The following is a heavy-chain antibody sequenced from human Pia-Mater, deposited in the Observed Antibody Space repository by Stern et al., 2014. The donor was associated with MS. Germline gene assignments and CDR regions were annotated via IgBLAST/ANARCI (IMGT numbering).Heavy chain of an antibody. D-gene: IGHD1-26*01. J-gene: IGHJ3*02. Sequence: VQLVESGAEVKKPGSSVKVSCKASGGPFSSYAIRWVRQAPGQGLEWMGGIIPIFGTANYAQKFQGRVTITADASTSTAYMELSSLRSEDTAVYYCARDMGRVSTKGAFDIWGQGTMVTVSS. CDR1: GGPFSSYA. V-gene: IGHV1-69*01. CDR3: ARDMGRVSTKGAFDI. CDR2: IIPIFGTA.